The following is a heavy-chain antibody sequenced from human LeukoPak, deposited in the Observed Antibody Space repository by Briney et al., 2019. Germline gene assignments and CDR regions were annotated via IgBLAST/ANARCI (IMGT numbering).Heavy chain of an antibody. D-gene: IGHD2-21*02. CDR2: INHSGST. CDR3: ARGRLTARYRDWFDP. CDR1: GGSISSGSYY. J-gene: IGHJ5*02. Sequence: PSETLSLTCTASGGSISSGSYYWSWIRQPPGKGLEWIGEINHSGSTNYNPSLKSRVTISVDTSKNQFSLKLSSVTAADTAVYYCARGRLTARYRDWFDPWGQGTLVTVSS. V-gene: IGHV4-39*07.